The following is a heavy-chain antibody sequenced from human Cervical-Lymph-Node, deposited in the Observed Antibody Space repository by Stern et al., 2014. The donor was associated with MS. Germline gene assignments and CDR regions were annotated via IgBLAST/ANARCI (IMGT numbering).Heavy chain of an antibody. J-gene: IGHJ4*02. CDR1: GYRFTGYY. CDR3: AREGESKDGYETPD. Sequence: VQLVESGAEVKKPGASVKVSCKASGYRFTGYYMHWVRQAPGQGLEWMGRINPNSGGTNYVQKFQGRVTMTRDTSISTAYMELSRLRFDDTAVYYCAREGESKDGYETPDWGQGTLVTVSS. CDR2: INPNSGGT. D-gene: IGHD5-24*01. V-gene: IGHV1-2*06.